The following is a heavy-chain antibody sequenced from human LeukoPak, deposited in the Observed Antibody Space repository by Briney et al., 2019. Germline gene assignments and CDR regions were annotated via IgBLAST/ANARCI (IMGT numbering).Heavy chain of an antibody. Sequence: ASVKVSCKASGYTFTGYYMHWVGQAPGQGLEWMGWINPNSGGTNYAQKFQGRVTMTRDTSISTAYMELSRLRSDDTAVYYCARVGVVVVAATQWYFDYWGQGTLVTVSS. J-gene: IGHJ4*02. CDR2: INPNSGGT. CDR3: ARVGVVVVAATQWYFDY. D-gene: IGHD2-15*01. CDR1: GYTFTGYY. V-gene: IGHV1-2*02.